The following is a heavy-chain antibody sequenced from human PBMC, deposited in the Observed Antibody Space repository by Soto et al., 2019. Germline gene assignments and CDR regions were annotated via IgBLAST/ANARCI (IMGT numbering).Heavy chain of an antibody. Sequence: PSETLSLTCAVYGGSFSGYYWTWIRQPPGTGLEWIGEINHSGSTNYNPSLKSRVTISVDTSKNQFSLKLTSVTAADTAVYYCARVSPTLSFYYVSGSYYNRPHYYYYYGMDVWGQGTTVTVSS. D-gene: IGHD3-10*01. CDR1: GGSFSGYY. V-gene: IGHV4-34*01. CDR3: ARVSPTLSFYYVSGSYYNRPHYYYYYGMDV. CDR2: INHSGST. J-gene: IGHJ6*02.